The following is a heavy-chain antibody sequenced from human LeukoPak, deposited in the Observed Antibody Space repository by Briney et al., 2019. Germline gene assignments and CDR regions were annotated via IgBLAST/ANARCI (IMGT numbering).Heavy chain of an antibody. CDR3: AKGGATVIDY. D-gene: IGHD1-26*01. CDR2: IRYDGSNK. V-gene: IGHV3-30*02. J-gene: IGHJ4*02. CDR1: GFTFSSYG. Sequence: GGSLRLSCAASGFTFSSYGMHWVRQAPGKGLEWVTFIRYDGSNKYYADSVKGRFTISRDNSKNTVYLQMNSLRAEDTAVYYCAKGGATVIDYCGQGTLVTVSS.